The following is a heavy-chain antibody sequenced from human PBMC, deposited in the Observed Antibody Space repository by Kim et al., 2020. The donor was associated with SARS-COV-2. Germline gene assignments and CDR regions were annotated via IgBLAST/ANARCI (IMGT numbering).Heavy chain of an antibody. D-gene: IGHD3-10*01. CDR1: GFTFSDYA. Sequence: ASVKVSCKASGFTFSDYAMYWVRQAPGQRLEWMGWINAGSGNTRYSQKFQGRVTITWDTSASTAYMDLTSLRFEDTAVYYFARERFGGSFDYWGQGTLVT. V-gene: IGHV1-3*01. J-gene: IGHJ4*02. CDR2: INAGSGNT. CDR3: ARERFGGSFDY.